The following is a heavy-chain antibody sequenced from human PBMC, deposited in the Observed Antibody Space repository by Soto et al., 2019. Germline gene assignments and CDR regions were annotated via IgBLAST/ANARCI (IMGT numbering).Heavy chain of an antibody. CDR1: GYTFTSYG. Sequence: QVQLVQSGAEVKKPGASVKVSCKASGYTFTSYGISWVRQAPGQGLEWMGWISVYNGNTNYAQKLQGRVTMTTDTSTSTAYMELRSLRSDDTAVYYGARTYYYGSASYLFYYWGQGTLVTVSA. J-gene: IGHJ4*02. D-gene: IGHD3-10*01. V-gene: IGHV1-18*01. CDR3: ARTYYYGSASYLFYY. CDR2: ISVYNGNT.